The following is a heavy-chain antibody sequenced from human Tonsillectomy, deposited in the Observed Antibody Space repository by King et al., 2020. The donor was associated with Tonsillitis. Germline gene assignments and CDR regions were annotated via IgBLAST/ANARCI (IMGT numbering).Heavy chain of an antibody. CDR2: ISYDGNNK. Sequence: VQLVESGGGVVQPGRSLRLSCAASGFTFSNYGMHWVRQAPGKGLEWVAVISYDGNNKYYTDSVKGRFTISRDNSKNTLYLQMDSLRAEDTAVYYCAKGLFTPAPYWGQGTLVTVSS. V-gene: IGHV3-30*18. CDR1: GFTFSNYG. CDR3: AKGLFTPAPY. J-gene: IGHJ4*02. D-gene: IGHD2-15*01.